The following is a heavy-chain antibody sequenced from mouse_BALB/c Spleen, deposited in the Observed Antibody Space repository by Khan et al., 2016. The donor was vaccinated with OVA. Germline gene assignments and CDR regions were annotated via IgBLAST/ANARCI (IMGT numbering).Heavy chain of an antibody. J-gene: IGHJ4*01. Sequence: EVQLQESGAELVKPGASVKLSCTASGFNIKDTYMHWVKQRPEQGLEWIGRIDPATGNTKYAPKFQIKATIIADTSSNTAYLHLSSLTSEDTAVYYCARTEIHYYGSYAMDYWGQGTSVTVSS. D-gene: IGHD1-2*01. CDR1: GFNIKDTY. CDR2: IDPATGNT. V-gene: IGHV14-3*02. CDR3: ARTEIHYYGSYAMDY.